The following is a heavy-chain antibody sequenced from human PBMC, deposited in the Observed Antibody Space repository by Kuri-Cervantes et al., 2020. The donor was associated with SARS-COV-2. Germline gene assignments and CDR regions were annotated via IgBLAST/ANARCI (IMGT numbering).Heavy chain of an antibody. CDR1: GFTLSHNW. V-gene: IGHV3-7*01. Sequence: GESLKISCAASGFTLSHNWMSWVRQAPGKGLEWVANIKQDGSEKYYVDSVKGRFTISRDNSKNTLYLQMDSLRGDDTAVYYCARDVGDSGSDYWGQGTLVTVSS. D-gene: IGHD3-10*01. J-gene: IGHJ4*02. CDR3: ARDVGDSGSDY. CDR2: IKQDGSEK.